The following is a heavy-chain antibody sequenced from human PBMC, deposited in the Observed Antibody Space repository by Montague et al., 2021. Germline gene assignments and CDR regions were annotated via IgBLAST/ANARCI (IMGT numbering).Heavy chain of an antibody. J-gene: IGHJ4*01. V-gene: IGHV4-59*02. Sequence: SETLSLTCSVSGGSVNGYDWSWIRQPPGKGLEWIGYMRSSGSPNYNPSFKSRHATSIDRSRNQFSLELSFVTAADTAIYFCGRDYWGSIDYWGHGILVTVSS. CDR1: GGSVNGYD. CDR3: GRDYWGSIDY. D-gene: IGHD7-27*01. CDR2: MRSSGSP.